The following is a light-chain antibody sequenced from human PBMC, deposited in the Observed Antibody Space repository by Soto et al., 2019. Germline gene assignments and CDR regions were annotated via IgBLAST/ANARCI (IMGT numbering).Light chain of an antibody. J-gene: IGKJ2*01. V-gene: IGKV3-20*01. CDR2: GAS. CDR3: QQSGSAYT. Sequence: EIVLTQSPGTLSLSPGERATLSCRASQSVSSSYLAWYQQKPGQAPRLLIYGASSRATGIPDRFSGSWSATDFTLTLSILEPEDFAGYYCQQSGSAYTFGQGTPLQIK. CDR1: QSVSSSY.